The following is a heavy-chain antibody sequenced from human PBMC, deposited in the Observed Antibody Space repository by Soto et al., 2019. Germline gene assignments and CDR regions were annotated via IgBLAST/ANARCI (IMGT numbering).Heavy chain of an antibody. CDR3: ARIKSGYSYGSIIDF. V-gene: IGHV4-61*01. CDR1: GDSVSNDNYY. Sequence: SETLSLTCAVSGDSVSNDNYYWSWIRQPPGKGLEWIGYIYYSGTTNYNSYLKSRLSLSVDMSKNQFSLKLASVTAADTAVYFCARIKSGYSYGSIIDFWGKGTLVTVSS. J-gene: IGHJ4*02. CDR2: IYYSGTT. D-gene: IGHD5-18*01.